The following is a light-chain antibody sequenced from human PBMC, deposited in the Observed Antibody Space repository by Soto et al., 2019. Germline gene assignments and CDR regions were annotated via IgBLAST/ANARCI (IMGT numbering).Light chain of an antibody. CDR3: QQYGSSPPWT. Sequence: EIVLTQSPGTLSLSPGERATLSCRASQSVSSSYLAWYQQKPGQAPRLLIYGASSRATGIPDRFSGSGSGTDFTLTISRLEPEDVAVYYCQQYGSSPPWTFGHGTKVEIK. CDR2: GAS. CDR1: QSVSSSY. V-gene: IGKV3-20*01. J-gene: IGKJ1*01.